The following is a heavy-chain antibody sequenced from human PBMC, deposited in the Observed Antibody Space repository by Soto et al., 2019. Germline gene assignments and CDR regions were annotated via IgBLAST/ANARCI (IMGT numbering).Heavy chain of an antibody. J-gene: IGHJ6*02. Sequence: QVQLQESGPGLVKSSETLSLICFVSGEALGTGQSYWNWIRQAPGKALEWIGQTFVTGATKYSASLKCRVTMSVDTSKSQISPALTSVTGADSATYFCARGRSDSAGSSFGRRMDVWGQGTTVTVSS. V-gene: IGHV4-61*01. CDR1: GEALGTGQSY. D-gene: IGHD3-10*01. CDR3: ARGRSDSAGSSFGRRMDV. CDR2: TFVTGAT.